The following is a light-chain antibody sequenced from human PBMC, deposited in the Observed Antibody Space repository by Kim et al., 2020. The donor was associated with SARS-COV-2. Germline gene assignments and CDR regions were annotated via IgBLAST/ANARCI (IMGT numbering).Light chain of an antibody. J-gene: IGKJ3*01. CDR1: HSIGNS. CDR2: DAS. Sequence: LSLSPGETATLSCKASHSIGNSLAWYQQKAGQAPRLLIYDASNRVTGVPARFSGSGSGTDFTLTISSLEPEDFADYYCQLRSNCLFGPGTKVDIK. V-gene: IGKV3-11*01. CDR3: QLRSNCL.